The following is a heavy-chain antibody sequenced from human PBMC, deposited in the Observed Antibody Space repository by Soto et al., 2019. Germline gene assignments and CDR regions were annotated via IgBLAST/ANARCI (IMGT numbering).Heavy chain of an antibody. CDR3: ARRGAATLVLYAFDY. V-gene: IGHV4-4*02. CDR1: SGSISSSNW. D-gene: IGHD2-15*01. J-gene: IGHJ4*02. CDR2: IYHSGST. Sequence: QVQLQESGPGLVKASETLSLTCAVSSGSISSSNWWSWVRQPPGKGLEWIGEIYHSGSTNYNPSLKSRVTISVDKSKNQFSLKLSSVTAADTAVYYCARRGAATLVLYAFDYWGQGTLVTVSS.